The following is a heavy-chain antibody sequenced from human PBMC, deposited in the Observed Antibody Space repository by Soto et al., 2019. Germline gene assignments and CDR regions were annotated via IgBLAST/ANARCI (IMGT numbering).Heavy chain of an antibody. CDR3: AKTTGYHPPHWFGP. CDR1: GFSLSSYA. CDR2: ISGSGGSSYSQ. D-gene: IGHD3-9*01. V-gene: IGHV3-23*01. Sequence: GGSLRLSXVGSGFSLSSYAMSWVRQAPGKGLQWVSTISGSGGSSYSQYYADSVKGRFTVSRDKSKNTLYLQITSLRVEDTAVYYCAKTTGYHPPHWFGPWGQGTLVTVSS. J-gene: IGHJ5*02.